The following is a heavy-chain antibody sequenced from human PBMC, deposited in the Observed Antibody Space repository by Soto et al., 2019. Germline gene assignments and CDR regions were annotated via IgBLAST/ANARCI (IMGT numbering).Heavy chain of an antibody. D-gene: IGHD3-16*01. J-gene: IGHJ6*02. CDR2: ISSSGSTI. CDR1: GFTFSSYE. Sequence: GGSLRLSYAASGFTFSSYEMNWVRQAPGKGLEWVSYISSSGSTIYYADSVKGRFTISRDNAKNSLYLQMNSLRAEDTAVYYCARDGGSNPLRGYYYYYYGMDVWGQGTTVTVSS. CDR3: ARDGGSNPLRGYYYYYYGMDV. V-gene: IGHV3-48*03.